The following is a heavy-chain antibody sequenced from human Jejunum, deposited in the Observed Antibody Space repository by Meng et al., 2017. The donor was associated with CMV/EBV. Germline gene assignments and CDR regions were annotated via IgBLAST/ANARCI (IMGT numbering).Heavy chain of an antibody. Sequence: QVHLHESGPGRVRSSETLSLTCSVSGGPISGYYWSWVRQPAGKRLEWIGRFHPGGTTNYNPSLENRITVSVDSSKNQFFLKLTSVTAADTAIYYCARECVGEAYDCQWNYWFDPWGRGTLVTVSS. CDR2: FHPGGTT. V-gene: IGHV4-4*07. J-gene: IGHJ5*02. CDR3: ARECVGEAYDCQWNYWFDP. CDR1: GGPISGYY. D-gene: IGHD3-16*01.